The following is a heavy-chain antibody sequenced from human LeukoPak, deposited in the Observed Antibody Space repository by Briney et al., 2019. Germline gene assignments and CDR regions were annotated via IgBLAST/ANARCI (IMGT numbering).Heavy chain of an antibody. J-gene: IGHJ5*02. Sequence: GASVKVSCKASGYTFTSYYMHWVRQAPGQGLEWMGIINPSGGSTSYAQKFQGRVTMTRDTSTSTVYMELSSLRSEDTAVYYCARARITMVRAADRPERNWFDPWGQGTLVTVSS. CDR2: INPSGGST. V-gene: IGHV1-46*01. CDR3: ARARITMVRAADRPERNWFDP. CDR1: GYTFTSYY. D-gene: IGHD3-10*01.